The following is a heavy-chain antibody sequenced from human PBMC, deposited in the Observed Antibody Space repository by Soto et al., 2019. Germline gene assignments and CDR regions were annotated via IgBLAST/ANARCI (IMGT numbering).Heavy chain of an antibody. CDR1: GYTFSSIG. CDR2: ISPHKDDT. CDR3: VGDLDGSGSYYTNY. J-gene: IGHJ4*02. Sequence: QVQLVQSGAEVKKPGASVTVSCKTSGYTFSSIGISWVRQAPGQGLEWMGWISPHKDDTYYAQRLQGRVTMTTDTSTSTAYMELRSLRSDDTAVYFCVGDLDGSGSYYTNYSGQGTLVTVSS. D-gene: IGHD3-10*01. V-gene: IGHV1-18*01.